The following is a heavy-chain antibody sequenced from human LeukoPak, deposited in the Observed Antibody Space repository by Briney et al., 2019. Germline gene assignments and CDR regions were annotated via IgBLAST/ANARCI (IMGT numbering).Heavy chain of an antibody. CDR3: ARKTMVYAPPDY. J-gene: IGHJ4*02. CDR1: GFTFSDYY. V-gene: IGHV3-11*01. Sequence: GGSLRLSCAASGFTFSDYYMSWIRQAPGKGLEWVSYISTSGNSIYYADSVKGRFTISRDNAKNSLYLQMNSLRAEDTAVYYCARKTMVYAPPDYWGQGTLVTVSS. CDR2: ISTSGNSI. D-gene: IGHD2-8*01.